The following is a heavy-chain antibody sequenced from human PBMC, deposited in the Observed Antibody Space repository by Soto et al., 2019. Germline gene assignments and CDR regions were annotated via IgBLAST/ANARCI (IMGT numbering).Heavy chain of an antibody. D-gene: IGHD6-13*01. J-gene: IGHJ6*02. V-gene: IGHV1-69*08. CDR1: GGTFSSYT. CDR2: IIPILGIA. Sequence: QGQLVQSGAEVKKPGSSVKVSCKATGGTFSSYTISWVRQAPGQGLERMGRIIPILGIANYAQKFQGRVTITADKSTSTAYMELSSLRSEDTAVYYCARDQAAAVDYYYGMDVWGQGTTVTVSS. CDR3: ARDQAAAVDYYYGMDV.